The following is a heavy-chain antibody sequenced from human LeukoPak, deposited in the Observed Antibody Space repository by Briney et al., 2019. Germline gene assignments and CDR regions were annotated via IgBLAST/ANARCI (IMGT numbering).Heavy chain of an antibody. CDR3: ARDKGTIFGVVLGSDI. J-gene: IGHJ3*02. CDR2: TSYDGSNK. V-gene: IGHV3-30*04. D-gene: IGHD3-3*01. Sequence: PGRSLRLSCAASGFTFSSYAMHWVRQAPGKGLEWVAVTSYDGSNKYYADSVKGRFTISRDNSKNTLYLQMNSLRAEDTAVYYCARDKGTIFGVVLGSDIWGRGTMVTASS. CDR1: GFTFSSYA.